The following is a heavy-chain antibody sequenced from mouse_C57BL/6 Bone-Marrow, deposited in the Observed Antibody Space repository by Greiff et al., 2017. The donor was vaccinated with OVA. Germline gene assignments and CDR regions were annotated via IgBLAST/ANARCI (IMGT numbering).Heavy chain of an antibody. CDR1: GYTFTDYE. D-gene: IGHD2-5*01. V-gene: IGHV1-15*01. Sequence: VQLQQSGAELVRPGASVTLSCKASGYTFTDYEMHWVKQTPVHGLEWIGAIDPAAGGTAYNQKFKGKAILTADKSSSTAYMELRSLTSEDSAVYYCTGSYSNYGDFDYWGQGTTLTVSS. CDR2: IDPAAGGT. J-gene: IGHJ2*01. CDR3: TGSYSNYGDFDY.